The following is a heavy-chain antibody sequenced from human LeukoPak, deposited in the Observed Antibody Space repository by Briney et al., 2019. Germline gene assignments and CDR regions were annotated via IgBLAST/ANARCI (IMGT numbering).Heavy chain of an antibody. CDR2: IYPNSGAT. CDR1: RYTFTGYY. J-gene: IGHJ6*03. V-gene: IGHV1-2*02. D-gene: IGHD2-2*01. Sequence: ASVKVSCKASRYTFTGYYMHWVRQAPGQGLEWMGWIYPNSGATNYAQKFQGRVTMTRDTSISTAYMELSRLRSDDTAVYYCARSDQFPYYMDVWGKGTTVTVSS. CDR3: ARSDQFPYYMDV.